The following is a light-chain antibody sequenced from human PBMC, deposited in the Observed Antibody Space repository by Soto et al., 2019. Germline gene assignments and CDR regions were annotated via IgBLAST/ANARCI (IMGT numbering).Light chain of an antibody. V-gene: IGLV2-14*03. Sequence: QSALTQPASVSGSPGQSITISCTGTSSDVGGFNYVSWHQQHPGKAPKLIIFGVINRPSGVSDRFSGSKSGNTASLTIFGLQAEDEADYHCSSYTTSRTVIFGGGTKVTVL. CDR2: GVI. CDR3: SSYTTSRTVI. CDR1: SSDVGGFNY. J-gene: IGLJ2*01.